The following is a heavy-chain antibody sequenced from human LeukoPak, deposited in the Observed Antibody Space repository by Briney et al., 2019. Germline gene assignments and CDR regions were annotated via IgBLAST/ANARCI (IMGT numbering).Heavy chain of an antibody. CDR2: ISSSGSHT. V-gene: IGHV3-21*06. J-gene: IGHJ3*02. CDR3: ARGDVDYYDSSGSDAFYI. D-gene: IGHD3-22*01. Sequence: GGSLSLSCATSGFTISPYSMSWVRQAPGKGLEWVACISSSGSHTYYADSVKGRFIISRGNAKNSMSLHINSLRVEDTAMYFCARGDVDYYDSSGSDAFYIWGQGTRVTVS. CDR1: GFTISPYS.